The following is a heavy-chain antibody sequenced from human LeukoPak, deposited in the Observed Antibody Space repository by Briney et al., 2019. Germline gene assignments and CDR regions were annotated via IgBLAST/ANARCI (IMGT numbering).Heavy chain of an antibody. Sequence: GGSLRLSCAASGFIVSSNYMSWVRQAPGKGPEWVSVLYSGGSTKYADSVKGRFTISRDNSKNTVYLEMSSLRAEDTAVYYCAREASRDGYNDAFDIWGQGTMVTVSS. V-gene: IGHV3-53*01. D-gene: IGHD5-24*01. J-gene: IGHJ3*02. CDR1: GFIVSSNY. CDR3: AREASRDGYNDAFDI. CDR2: LYSGGST.